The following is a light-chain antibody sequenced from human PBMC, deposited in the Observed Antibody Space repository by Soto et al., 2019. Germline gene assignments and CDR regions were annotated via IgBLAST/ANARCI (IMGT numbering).Light chain of an antibody. CDR2: AAS. V-gene: IGKV1-8*01. CDR3: QQYYSYPLT. Sequence: AIRMTQSPSSLSASTGDRVTITCRASQGISSYLAWYQQKPGKAPKLLIYAASTLQSGVPSRFSGSGSGTDFTLTISCLQSEDFATYSCQQYYSYPLTCGPGTKVDIK. J-gene: IGKJ3*01. CDR1: QGISSY.